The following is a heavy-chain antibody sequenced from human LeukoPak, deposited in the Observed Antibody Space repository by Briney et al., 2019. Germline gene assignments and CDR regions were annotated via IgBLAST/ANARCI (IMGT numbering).Heavy chain of an antibody. CDR1: VYSFNSDYY. Sequence: PSETLSLTCAVSVYSFNSDYYWGWIRQSPYKGLEWIGSINHSGSTYYNSSLKSRFTILVDTYKNQFSLKLSSVTAADTAVYYCARGSGWSGYSGVWGQGTTVTVSS. CDR3: ARGSGWSGYSGV. CDR2: INHSGST. D-gene: IGHD3-3*01. V-gene: IGHV4-38-2*01. J-gene: IGHJ6*02.